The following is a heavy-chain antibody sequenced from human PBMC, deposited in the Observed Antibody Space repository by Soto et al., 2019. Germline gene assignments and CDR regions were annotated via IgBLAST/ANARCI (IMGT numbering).Heavy chain of an antibody. D-gene: IGHD3-9*01. Sequence: ASVKVSCKASGYTFTSYGISWVRQAPGQGLEWMGWISAYNGNTNYAQKLQGRATMTTDTSTSTAYMELRSLRSDDTAVYYCARDDILTGYPSKNWFDPWGQGTLVTVSS. CDR2: ISAYNGNT. J-gene: IGHJ5*02. CDR3: ARDDILTGYPSKNWFDP. CDR1: GYTFTSYG. V-gene: IGHV1-18*04.